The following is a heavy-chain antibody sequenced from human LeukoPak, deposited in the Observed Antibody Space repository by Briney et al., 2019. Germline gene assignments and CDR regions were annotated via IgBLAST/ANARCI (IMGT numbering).Heavy chain of an antibody. Sequence: GGSLRLSCTVSGFTLSSYEMSWIRQAPGRCLEWVSSISSSSSYIYYADSVKGRFTISRDNAKNSLYLQMNSLRAEDTAVYYCARIPRNDITTFGVASAFDPWGQGTLVTVSS. CDR2: ISSSSSYI. CDR1: GFTLSSYE. V-gene: IGHV3-21*01. J-gene: IGHJ5*02. D-gene: IGHD3-3*01. CDR3: ARIPRNDITTFGVASAFDP.